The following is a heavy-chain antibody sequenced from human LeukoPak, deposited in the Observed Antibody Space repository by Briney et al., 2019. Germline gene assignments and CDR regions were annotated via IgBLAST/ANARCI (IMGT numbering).Heavy chain of an antibody. CDR2: VSYSGTM. Sequence: SETLSPTCTVSGASIRSYYWTWIRQPPGKGLEWIGYVSYSGTMNYNPSLRSRLTMSVDTSKKAVSLKLTSVTAADTAVYYCATGNAYYLHWGQGTLVTVSS. CDR3: ATGNAYYLH. D-gene: IGHD3-10*01. CDR1: GASIRSYY. V-gene: IGHV4-59*01. J-gene: IGHJ4*02.